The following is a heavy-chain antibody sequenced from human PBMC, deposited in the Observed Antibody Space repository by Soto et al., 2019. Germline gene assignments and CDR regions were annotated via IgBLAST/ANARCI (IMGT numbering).Heavy chain of an antibody. CDR3: ASPNEKYCSSTSCNNRGYYYYYYGMDV. J-gene: IGHJ6*02. CDR1: GYTFTSYY. D-gene: IGHD2-2*02. CDR2: INPSGGST. Sequence: ASVKVSCKASGYTFTSYYMHWVRQAPGQGLEWMGIINPSGGSTSYAQKFQGRVTMTRDTSTSTVYMELSSLRSEGTAVYYCASPNEKYCSSTSCNNRGYYYYYYGMDVWGQGTTVTVSS. V-gene: IGHV1-46*01.